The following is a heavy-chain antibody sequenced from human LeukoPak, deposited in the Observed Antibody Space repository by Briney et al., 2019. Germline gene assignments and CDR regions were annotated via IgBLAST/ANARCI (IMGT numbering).Heavy chain of an antibody. CDR1: GYTFSSYG. J-gene: IGHJ5*02. CDR2: ISAYNRNT. D-gene: IGHD2-21*02. Sequence: ASVKVSCKASGYTFSSYGTSWVRQAPGQGLEWMGWISAYNRNTKYAQKFQGRVTMTTDTSTTTAYLEVRSLRSDDTAVYYCARDPSNMVTTQGWFDPWGQGTLVTVSS. V-gene: IGHV1-18*01. CDR3: ARDPSNMVTTQGWFDP.